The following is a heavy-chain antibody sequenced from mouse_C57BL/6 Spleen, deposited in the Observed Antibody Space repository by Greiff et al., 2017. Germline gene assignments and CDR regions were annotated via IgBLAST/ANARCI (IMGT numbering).Heavy chain of an antibody. CDR2: ISSGSSTI. V-gene: IGHV5-17*01. Sequence: EVKVVESGGGLVKPGGSLKLSCAASGFTFSDYGMHWVRQAPEKGLEWVAYISSGSSTIYYADTVKGRFTISRDNAKNTLFLQMTSLRSENTAMYYCARGGVTTVGYFDYWGQGTTLTVSS. CDR3: ARGGVTTVGYFDY. J-gene: IGHJ2*01. D-gene: IGHD1-1*01. CDR1: GFTFSDYG.